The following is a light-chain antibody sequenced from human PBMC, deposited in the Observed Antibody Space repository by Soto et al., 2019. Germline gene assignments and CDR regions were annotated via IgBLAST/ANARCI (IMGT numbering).Light chain of an antibody. CDR3: QQTFNTPRT. Sequence: DIQMTQSPSSLSASVGDRITITCRASQNINTFLNWYQQKPGRAPNLLISSASISLSGVPSRFTGSGSGTEFTLPVSSLQPEDFATYYCQQTFNTPRTFGQGTKVDIK. CDR2: SAS. V-gene: IGKV1-39*01. J-gene: IGKJ1*01. CDR1: QNINTF.